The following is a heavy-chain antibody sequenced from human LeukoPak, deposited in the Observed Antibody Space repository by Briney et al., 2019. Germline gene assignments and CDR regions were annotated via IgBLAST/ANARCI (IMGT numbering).Heavy chain of an antibody. CDR1: GFTFDSYG. V-gene: IGHV3-23*01. D-gene: IGHD5-24*01. Sequence: GGSLRLSCAASGFTFDSYGMNWVRQAPGKGLECVSGISGSGVYTYYADSVKGRFTISRDNSKNTLYLVMNSLRVDDTAVYYCAKAVDLATISVDIWGQGTMVTVSS. CDR2: ISGSGVYT. CDR3: AKAVDLATISVDI. J-gene: IGHJ3*02.